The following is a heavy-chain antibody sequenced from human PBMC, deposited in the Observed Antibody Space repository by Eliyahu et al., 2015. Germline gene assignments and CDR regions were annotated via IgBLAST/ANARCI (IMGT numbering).Heavy chain of an antibody. J-gene: IGHJ4*02. CDR3: AKDLLRAGPLAFDY. CDR2: ISYDGSNK. D-gene: IGHD1-14*01. CDR1: GFXXSSNG. V-gene: IGHV3-30*18. Sequence: QVQLVESGGGVVQPGRSLRLSXSASGFXXSSNGMYWVRQAPGKGLGWVAVISYDGSNKYYADSVKGRFTISRDSSKNTLYLQMNSLRAEDTAVYYCAKDLLRAGPLAFDYWGQGTLVTVSS.